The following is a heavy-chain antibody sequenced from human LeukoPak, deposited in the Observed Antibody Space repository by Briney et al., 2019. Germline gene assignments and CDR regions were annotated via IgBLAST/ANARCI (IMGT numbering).Heavy chain of an antibody. V-gene: IGHV1-3*01. CDR2: INAGNGNT. Sequence: ASVKVSCKGYGYTFINHDIDWVRQAAGQRLEWMGWINAGNGNTKYSQKFQGRVTITRDTSASTAYMELSSLRSEDTAVYYCARVSRRSGYNDAFDIWGQGTMVTVSS. CDR1: GYTFINHD. CDR3: ARVSRRSGYNDAFDI. J-gene: IGHJ3*02. D-gene: IGHD3-22*01.